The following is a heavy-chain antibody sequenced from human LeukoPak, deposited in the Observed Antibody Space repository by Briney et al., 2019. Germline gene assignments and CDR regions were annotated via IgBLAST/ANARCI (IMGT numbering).Heavy chain of an antibody. CDR2: ISGDGSSS. V-gene: IGHV3-43*02. Sequence: GGSLRLSCGGSGFIFSDYYMSWVRQPPGKGLEWVSIISGDGSSSHYADSVKGRFTISRDNSKSSLYLQMKRLRPEDTSLYYCTKSFDCASTTCYLPFDVWGQGTMVTVSS. D-gene: IGHD2-2*01. CDR3: TKSFDCASTTCYLPFDV. J-gene: IGHJ3*01. CDR1: GFIFSDYY.